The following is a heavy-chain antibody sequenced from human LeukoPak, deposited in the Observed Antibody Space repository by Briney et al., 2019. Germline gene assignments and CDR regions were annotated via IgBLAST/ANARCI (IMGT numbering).Heavy chain of an antibody. CDR2: IYYSGDT. CDR1: GGSISTNGYY. J-gene: IGHJ4*02. CDR3: ARDQYDTSLDY. Sequence: SETLSLTCTVSGGSISTNGYYWSWSRQPPGKGLEWIGYIYYSGDTYYNPSLPSLKTRVTISVDRSRNQSSLKLNSVTAADTAVYYCARDQYDTSLDYWGQGTLVTVSS. D-gene: IGHD2/OR15-2a*01. V-gene: IGHV4-30-2*01.